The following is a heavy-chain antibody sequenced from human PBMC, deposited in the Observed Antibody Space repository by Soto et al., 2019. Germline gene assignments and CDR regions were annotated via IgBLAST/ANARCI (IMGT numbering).Heavy chain of an antibody. V-gene: IGHV4-30-2*01. CDR3: ARAVGDSSGYYYDDAFDI. CDR1: GGSVSNGGDS. CDR2: IYHSGST. Sequence: SEALSLTCSVSGGSVSNGGDSWIWIRQPPGNCLEWIGYIYHSGSTYYNPSLKSRVTISVDRSKNQFSLKLSSVTAADTAVYYCARAVGDSSGYYYDDAFDIWGQGTMVTVSS. J-gene: IGHJ3*02. D-gene: IGHD3-22*01.